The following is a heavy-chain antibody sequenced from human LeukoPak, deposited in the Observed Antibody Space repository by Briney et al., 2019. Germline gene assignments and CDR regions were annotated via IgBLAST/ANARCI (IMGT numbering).Heavy chain of an antibody. V-gene: IGHV1-18*04. D-gene: IGHD3-16*02. Sequence: ASVKVSCKASGYTFTSYGISWVRQAPGQGLEWMGWISAYNGNTNYAQKLQGRVTTTTDTSTSTAYMELRSLRSDDTAVYYCARDRDMITFGGVIADYWGQGTLVTVSS. CDR3: ARDRDMITFGGVIADY. J-gene: IGHJ4*02. CDR1: GYTFTSYG. CDR2: ISAYNGNT.